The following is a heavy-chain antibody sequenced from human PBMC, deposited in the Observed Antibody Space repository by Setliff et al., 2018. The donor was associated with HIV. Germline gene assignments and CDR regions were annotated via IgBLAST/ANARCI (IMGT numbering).Heavy chain of an antibody. CDR3: ARDQPQDYDSLTGYYTGRYFDY. CDR1: GYSISSGYY. V-gene: IGHV4-38-2*02. CDR2: IHYSGST. J-gene: IGHJ4*02. D-gene: IGHD3-9*01. Sequence: PSETLSLTCAVSGYSISSGYYWGWIRQPPGKGLEWIGNIHYSGSTYYNPSLKSRVTISVDTSKNQFSLKLRSVTAADTAVYYCARDQPQDYDSLTGYYTGRYFDYWGRGTLVTVSS.